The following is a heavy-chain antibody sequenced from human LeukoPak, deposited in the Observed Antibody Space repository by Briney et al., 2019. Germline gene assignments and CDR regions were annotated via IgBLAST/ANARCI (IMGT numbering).Heavy chain of an antibody. J-gene: IGHJ6*02. CDR1: GFTFSSYG. V-gene: IGHV3-30*18. CDR2: ISYDGSNK. D-gene: IGHD3-3*01. Sequence: GGSLRLSCATSGFTFSSYGMHWVRQAPGKGLEWVAVISYDGSNKYYADSVKGRFTISRDNSKNTLYLQMNSLRAEDTAVYYCAKEDRDYDFWSGLNYYYGMDVWGQGTTVTVSS. CDR3: AKEDRDYDFWSGLNYYYGMDV.